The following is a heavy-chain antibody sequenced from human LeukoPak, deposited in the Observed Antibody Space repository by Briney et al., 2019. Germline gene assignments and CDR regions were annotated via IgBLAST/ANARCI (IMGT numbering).Heavy chain of an antibody. CDR2: IIPIFGTA. J-gene: IGHJ4*02. Sequence: SVKVSCKASGGTFSSYAISWVRQAPGQGLEWMGGIIPIFGTANYAQKFQGGVTITADESTSTAYMELSSLRSEDTAVYYCAREAPNSYGFYYFDYWGQGTLVTVSS. CDR3: AREAPNSYGFYYFDY. V-gene: IGHV1-69*01. D-gene: IGHD5-18*01. CDR1: GGTFSSYA.